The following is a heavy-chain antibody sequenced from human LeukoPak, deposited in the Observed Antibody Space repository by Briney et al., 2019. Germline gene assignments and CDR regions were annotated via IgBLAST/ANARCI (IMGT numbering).Heavy chain of an antibody. D-gene: IGHD1-1*01. V-gene: IGHV1-69*04. CDR3: ARGFPQLERFDY. Sequence: SVKVSCKASGGTFSSYAISWVRQAPGQGLEWMGRIIPIFGIANYAQKFQGRVTITADKSTSTAYKELSSLRSEDTAVYYCARGFPQLERFDYWGQGTLVTVSS. CDR1: GGTFSSYA. J-gene: IGHJ4*02. CDR2: IIPIFGIA.